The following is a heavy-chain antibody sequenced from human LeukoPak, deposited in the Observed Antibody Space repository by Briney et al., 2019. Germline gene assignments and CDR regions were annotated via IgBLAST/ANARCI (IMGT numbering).Heavy chain of an antibody. CDR2: IYYSGST. CDR3: ARQYSSSWYGDAFDI. Sequence: KASETLSLTCAVYGGSFSSYYWSWIRQPPGKGLEWIGFIYYSGSTNYNPSLESRVTISVDTSKKQFSLKLRSVTAADTAVYYCARQYSSSWYGDAFDIWGQGTMVTVSS. D-gene: IGHD6-13*01. CDR1: GGSFSSYY. V-gene: IGHV4-59*01. J-gene: IGHJ3*02.